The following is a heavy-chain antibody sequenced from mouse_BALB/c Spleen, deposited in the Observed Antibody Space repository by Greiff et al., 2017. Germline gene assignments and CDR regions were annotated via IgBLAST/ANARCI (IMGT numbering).Heavy chain of an antibody. V-gene: IGHV1S137*01. CDR3: ASYYEGAMDY. J-gene: IGHJ4*01. Sequence: QVQLQQSGAELVRPGVSVKISCKGSGYTFTDYAMHWVKQSHAKSLEWIGVISTYYGDASYNQKFKGKATMTVDKSSSTAYMELARLTSEDSAIYYCASYYEGAMDYWGQGTSVTVSS. D-gene: IGHD1-1*01. CDR2: ISTYYGDA. CDR1: GYTFTDYA.